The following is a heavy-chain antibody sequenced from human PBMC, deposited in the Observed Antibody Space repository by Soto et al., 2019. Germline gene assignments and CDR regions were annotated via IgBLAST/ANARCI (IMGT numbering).Heavy chain of an antibody. CDR3: ARDRNLRI. V-gene: IGHV4-34*01. J-gene: IGHJ4*02. CDR1: GVAFSDYY. CDR2: IDHIGTT. Sequence: QVQLQQCGAGLLKPSETLSLTCAVYGVAFSDYYWSWIRQPPGKGLEWIGEIDHIGTTSYNPSLKSRVTISADMSQKQVSLTLTSVDAADTALYYCARDRNLRIRGKGTVVAVAS. D-gene: IGHD1-7*01.